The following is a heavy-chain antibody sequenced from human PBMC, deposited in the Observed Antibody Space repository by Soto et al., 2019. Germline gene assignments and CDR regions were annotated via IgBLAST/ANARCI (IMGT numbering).Heavy chain of an antibody. CDR2: IYHSGST. Sequence: TRSPTCAASVAPITMGGYPWSWIRQPPGKGLEWIGYIYHSGSTYYNPSLKSRVTISVDRSKNQFSLKLSSVTAEETAVYYCARGPTHVWGQGTLVTVSS. CDR3: ARGPTHV. J-gene: IGHJ4*02. V-gene: IGHV4-30-2*01. D-gene: IGHD3-16*01. CDR1: VAPITMGGYP.